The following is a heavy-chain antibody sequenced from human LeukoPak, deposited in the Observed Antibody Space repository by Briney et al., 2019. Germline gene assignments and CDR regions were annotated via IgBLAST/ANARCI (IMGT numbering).Heavy chain of an antibody. CDR1: GGSISSSSYY. CDR2: IYYTGST. D-gene: IGHD3-16*01. Sequence: SETLSLTCTVSGGSISSSSYYWGWIRQPPGTGLEWIGSIYYTGSTSYNPSIKSRVTISVDTSKNQFSLKLSSVTAADTAVYYCARRLFVRFDPWGQGTLVTVSS. CDR3: ARRLFVRFDP. V-gene: IGHV4-39*07. J-gene: IGHJ5*02.